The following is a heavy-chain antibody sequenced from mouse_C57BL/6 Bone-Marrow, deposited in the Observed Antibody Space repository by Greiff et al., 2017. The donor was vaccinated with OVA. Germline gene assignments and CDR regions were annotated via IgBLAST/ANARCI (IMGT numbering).Heavy chain of an antibody. V-gene: IGHV1-59*01. Sequence: QVQLQQPGAELVRPGTSVKLSCKASGYTFTSYWMHWVKQRPGQGLEWIGVIDPSDSYTNYNQKLKGKATLTVDTSSSTAYMQLSSLTSEDSAVYYCAVWLRRAMDYWGQGTSVTVSS. CDR3: AVWLRRAMDY. D-gene: IGHD2-2*01. J-gene: IGHJ4*01. CDR2: IDPSDSYT. CDR1: GYTFTSYW.